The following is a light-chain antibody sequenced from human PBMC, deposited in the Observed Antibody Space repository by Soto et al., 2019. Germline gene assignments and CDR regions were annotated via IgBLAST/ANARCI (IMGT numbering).Light chain of an antibody. CDR1: RSVSSN. V-gene: IGKV3-15*01. CDR3: QHYNKLPLT. Sequence: EIVLTQSPATLSVSPGERATLSCRASRSVSSNLAWYQQKPGQAPRLVIYGASTRATGIPARFSGSGSGTEFTLTISSLQSEDVAVYYCQHYNKLPLTFGGGAKVEIK. J-gene: IGKJ4*01. CDR2: GAS.